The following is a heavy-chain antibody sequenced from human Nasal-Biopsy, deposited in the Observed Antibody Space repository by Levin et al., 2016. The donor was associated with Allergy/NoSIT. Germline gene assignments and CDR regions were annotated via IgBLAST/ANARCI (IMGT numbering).Heavy chain of an antibody. D-gene: IGHD4-17*01. J-gene: IGHJ4*02. CDR2: ISNSSSPI. Sequence: GESLKISCEGIGVRLSSYSVNWVRQAPGKGLEWISFISNSSSPIYYADSVQGRFTISRDDSTNTIYLQLNGLTDDDTAVYYCARGDPVGQWGYGDNTETPWDYFDSWGRGTHVTVSS. CDR1: GVRLSSYS. V-gene: IGHV3-48*02. CDR3: ARGDPVGQWGYGDNTETPWDYFDS.